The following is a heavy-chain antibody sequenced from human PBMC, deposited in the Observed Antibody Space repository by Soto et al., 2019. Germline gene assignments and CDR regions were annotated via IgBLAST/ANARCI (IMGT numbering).Heavy chain of an antibody. CDR2: INPSGGST. CDR3: ARALPRIAASREGDY. D-gene: IGHD6-6*01. Sequence: QVQLVQSGAEVKKPGASVKVSCKASGYTFTSYYIHWVRQAPGQGLEWMGIINPSGGSTSYAQKFQGRVTMTGDTYTNTVYMELSSLRSEDTAVYYCARALPRIAASREGDYWGQGTLVTVSS. CDR1: GYTFTSYY. V-gene: IGHV1-46*01. J-gene: IGHJ4*02.